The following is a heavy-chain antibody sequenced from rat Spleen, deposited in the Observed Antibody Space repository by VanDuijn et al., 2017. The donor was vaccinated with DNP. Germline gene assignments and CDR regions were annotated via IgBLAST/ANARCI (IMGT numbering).Heavy chain of an antibody. CDR1: GFTFSNYY. D-gene: IGHD1-4*01. CDR2: ISTSGSRT. J-gene: IGHJ2*01. V-gene: IGHV5-25*01. CDR3: ARRPGYNYDYFDY. Sequence: EVQLVESGGGLVQPGRSLKLSCAASGFTFSNYYMAWGPQAPKKGLEWGATISTSGSRTYYPGSVKGRFTISRDNAKSSLYLQMNSLKSEDTATYYCARRPGYNYDYFDYWGQGVMVTVSS.